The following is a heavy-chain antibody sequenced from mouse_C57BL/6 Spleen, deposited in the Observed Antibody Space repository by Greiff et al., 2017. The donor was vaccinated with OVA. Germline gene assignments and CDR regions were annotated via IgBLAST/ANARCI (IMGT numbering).Heavy chain of an antibody. Sequence: QVQLQQPGAELVKPGASVKLSCKASGYTFTSYWMHWVKQRPGRGLEWIGMIHPNSGSTNYNEKFKSKATLTVDKSSSTAYMQLSSLTSEDSAVYYCAREGIYSNYYYFDYWGQGTTLTVSS. CDR1: GYTFTSYW. D-gene: IGHD2-5*01. CDR2: IHPNSGST. V-gene: IGHV1-64*01. J-gene: IGHJ2*01. CDR3: AREGIYSNYYYFDY.